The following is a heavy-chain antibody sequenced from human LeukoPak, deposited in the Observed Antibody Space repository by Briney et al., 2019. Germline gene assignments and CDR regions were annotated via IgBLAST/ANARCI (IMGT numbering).Heavy chain of an antibody. D-gene: IGHD1-26*01. CDR2: IWSDGSKT. J-gene: IGHJ4*02. Sequence: GRSLRLSCKASGLPFSASGMHWVRQAPGKGLEWVAMIWSDGSKTYYADSVEGRFTISGDNSKNTVDLQMNRLGVDDTAVYYCARDKGARSLDHWGQGTLVTVSS. CDR3: ARDKGARSLDH. CDR1: GLPFSASG. V-gene: IGHV3-33*01.